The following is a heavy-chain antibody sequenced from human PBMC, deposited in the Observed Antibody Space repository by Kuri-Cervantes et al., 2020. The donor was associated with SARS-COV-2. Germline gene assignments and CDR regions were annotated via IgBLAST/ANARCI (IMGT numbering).Heavy chain of an antibody. CDR2: ISGSGGSA. Sequence: GESLKISCAASGFTFSSYAMNWVRQAPGKGLEWVSTISGSGGSAYYVDSVMGRFTISRDNSKNTLYLQMNSLRAEDTAIYYCTTYKSTGYYYDYWGQGTLVTVSS. D-gene: IGHD3-22*01. CDR1: GFTFSSYA. CDR3: TTYKSTGYYYDY. V-gene: IGHV3-23*01. J-gene: IGHJ4*02.